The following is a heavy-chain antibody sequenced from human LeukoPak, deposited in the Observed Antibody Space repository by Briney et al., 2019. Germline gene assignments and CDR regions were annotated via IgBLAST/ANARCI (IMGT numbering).Heavy chain of an antibody. CDR1: GFTSSSYA. V-gene: IGHV3-30-3*01. CDR3: ARDRMVWGVD. CDR2: ISYDGSNK. D-gene: IGHD3-10*01. J-gene: IGHJ4*02. Sequence: GGSLRLSCAASGFTSSSYAMHWVRQAPGKGLEWVAVISYDGSNKYYADSVKGRFTISRDNSKNTLYLQMNSLRAEDTAVYYCARDRMVWGVDWGQGTLVTVSS.